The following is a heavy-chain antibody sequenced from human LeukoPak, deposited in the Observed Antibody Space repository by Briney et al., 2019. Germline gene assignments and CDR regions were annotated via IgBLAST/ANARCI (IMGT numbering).Heavy chain of an antibody. CDR2: IYYSGST. CDR3: ARAPMYYDILTGYYVGGAFDI. CDR1: GGSISSSSYY. D-gene: IGHD3-9*01. Sequence: SETLSLTCTVSGGSISSSSYYWGWIRQPPGKGLEWIGSIYYSGSTYYNPSLKSRVTISVDTSKNQFSLKLSSVTAADTAVYYCARAPMYYDILTGYYVGGAFDIWGQGTMVTVSS. V-gene: IGHV4-39*01. J-gene: IGHJ3*02.